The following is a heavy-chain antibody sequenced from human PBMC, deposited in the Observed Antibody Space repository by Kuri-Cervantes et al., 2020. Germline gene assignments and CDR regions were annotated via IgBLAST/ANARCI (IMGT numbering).Heavy chain of an antibody. CDR1: GGSFSGYY. CDR3: AKDSDDGWDYNTFDI. D-gene: IGHD1-7*01. V-gene: IGHV4-34*01. J-gene: IGHJ3*02. Sequence: SETLSLTCAVYGGSFSGYYWSWIRQPPGKGLEWIGKINHSGSTNYNPSLKSRVTISVDTSKNQFSLGLSSVTAADTAIYYCAKDSDDGWDYNTFDIWGQGTMVTVSS. CDR2: INHSGST.